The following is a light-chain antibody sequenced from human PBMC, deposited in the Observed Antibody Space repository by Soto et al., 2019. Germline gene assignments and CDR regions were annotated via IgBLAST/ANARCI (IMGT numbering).Light chain of an antibody. Sequence: DIRMTKSPSTLPAAGGVRVSFTARAGRSFISWLAWYQQKPGKAPKLLIYKASSLEGGIPSRFSGSGSETEFTLTISSLQPEDFATYYCQQYNSYQYTFGQGTKLEIK. J-gene: IGKJ2*01. V-gene: IGKV1-5*03. CDR1: RSFISW. CDR2: KAS. CDR3: QQYNSYQYT.